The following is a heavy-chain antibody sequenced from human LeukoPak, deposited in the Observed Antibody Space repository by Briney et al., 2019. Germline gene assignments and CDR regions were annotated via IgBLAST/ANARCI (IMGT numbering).Heavy chain of an antibody. D-gene: IGHD3-16*01. V-gene: IGHV4-34*01. CDR1: GGSFSGYY. Sequence: SSETLSLTCAVYGGSFSGYYWSWIRQPPGKGLEWIGEINHSGSTNYNSSLKSRVTISVDTSKNQFSLKLSSVTAADTAVYYCARGPMITFGGAKKYFDYWGQGTLVTVSS. J-gene: IGHJ4*02. CDR3: ARGPMITFGGAKKYFDY. CDR2: INHSGST.